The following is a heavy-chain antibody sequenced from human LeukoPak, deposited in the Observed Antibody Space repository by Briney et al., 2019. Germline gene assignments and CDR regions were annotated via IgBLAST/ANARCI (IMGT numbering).Heavy chain of an antibody. CDR2: FGHSGTI. J-gene: IGHJ4*02. V-gene: IGHV3-69-1*01. CDR3: AGYGDYPY. CDR1: GFHFSAYD. Sequence: GGSLRLSCAASGFHFSAYDMHWVRQAPGEGLEWVAYFGHSGTIYYADSVRGRFTISRDNAKDSLHLQMNSLRADDTAVYYCAGYGDYPYWGQGTPVTVSS. D-gene: IGHD4-17*01.